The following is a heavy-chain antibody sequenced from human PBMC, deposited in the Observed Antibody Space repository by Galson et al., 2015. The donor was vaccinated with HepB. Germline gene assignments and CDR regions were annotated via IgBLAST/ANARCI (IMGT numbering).Heavy chain of an antibody. CDR2: ISAYNGNT. Sequence: SVKVSCKASGYTFSSYGISWVRQAPGQGLEWMGWISAYNGNTNYAQKLQGRVTMTTDTSTSTAYMELRSLRSDDTAVYYCARVGDGASGWYRYNWFDPWGQGTLVTVSS. CDR3: ARVGDGASGWYRYNWFDP. J-gene: IGHJ5*02. V-gene: IGHV1-18*01. CDR1: GYTFSSYG. D-gene: IGHD6-19*01.